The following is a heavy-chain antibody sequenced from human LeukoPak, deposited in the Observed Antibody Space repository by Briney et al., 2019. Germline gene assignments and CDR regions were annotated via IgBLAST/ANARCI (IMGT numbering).Heavy chain of an antibody. Sequence: PSETLSLTCSVSGYSISSGYYWGWIRQPPGKGLEWIGSIYHSGSTYYNPSLKSRVTISVDTSKNQFSLKLSSVTAADTAVYYCARTPHYYDSKGAFDIWGQGTMVTVSS. CDR1: GYSISSGYY. CDR3: ARTPHYYDSKGAFDI. CDR2: IYHSGST. J-gene: IGHJ3*02. D-gene: IGHD3-22*01. V-gene: IGHV4-38-2*01.